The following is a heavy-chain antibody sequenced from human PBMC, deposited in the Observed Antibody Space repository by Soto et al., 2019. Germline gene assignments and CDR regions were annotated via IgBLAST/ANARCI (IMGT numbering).Heavy chain of an antibody. CDR1: GGTFSSYA. V-gene: IGHV1-69*13. Sequence: VASVKVSCKASGGTFSSYAISRVRQAPGQGLEWMGGIIPIFGTANYAQKFQGRVTITADESTSTAYMELSSLRSEDTAVYYCARGPACGGDCYGAFDIWGQGTMVTVSS. J-gene: IGHJ3*02. CDR2: IIPIFGTA. CDR3: ARGPACGGDCYGAFDI. D-gene: IGHD2-21*02.